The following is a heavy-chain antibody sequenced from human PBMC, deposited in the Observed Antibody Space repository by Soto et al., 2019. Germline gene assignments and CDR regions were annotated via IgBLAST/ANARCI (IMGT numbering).Heavy chain of an antibody. J-gene: IGHJ4*02. V-gene: IGHV1-69*13. Sequence: SVKVSCKASGDTFSSYAISWVRQAPGQGLEWMGGIIPIFGTANYAQKFQGRVTITADESTSTAYMELSSLRSEDTAVYYCARSYLAPHTAMVFLPPDYWGQGTLVTVSS. CDR3: ARSYLAPHTAMVFLPPDY. D-gene: IGHD5-18*01. CDR1: GDTFSSYA. CDR2: IIPIFGTA.